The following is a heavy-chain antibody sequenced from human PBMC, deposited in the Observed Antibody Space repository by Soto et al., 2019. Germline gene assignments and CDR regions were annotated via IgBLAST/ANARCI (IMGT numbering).Heavy chain of an antibody. CDR3: ARGTAESHYSYYSMHV. CDR1: GGSFSGYY. CDR2: INHSVRT. V-gene: IGHV4-34*01. Sequence: SETLSLTCAVYGGSFSGYYWSWIRQPPGQGLECSGEINHSVRTNYHPSLHSRVTTSVDTSKNQFSLKLSSVTAADTAVYSCARGTAESHYSYYSMHVWGNGTTVSV. J-gene: IGHJ6*03.